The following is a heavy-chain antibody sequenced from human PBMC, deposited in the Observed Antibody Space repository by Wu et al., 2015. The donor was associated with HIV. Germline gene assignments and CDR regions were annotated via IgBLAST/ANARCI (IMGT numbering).Heavy chain of an antibody. D-gene: IGHD2/OR15-2a*01. CDR3: VRDGAPPFLV. Sequence: QVQLVQSGTEVKKPGSSVRVSCKASEDFFTNYAVNWVRQAPGQGLEWMGGIIPIVGTPRYAQRFHGRVTLTRDTSVTTAYMELANLRSNDTALYYCVRDGAPPFLVWGQGSLVTVSS. V-gene: IGHV1-69*05. CDR1: EDFFTNYA. CDR2: IIPIVGTP. J-gene: IGHJ1*01.